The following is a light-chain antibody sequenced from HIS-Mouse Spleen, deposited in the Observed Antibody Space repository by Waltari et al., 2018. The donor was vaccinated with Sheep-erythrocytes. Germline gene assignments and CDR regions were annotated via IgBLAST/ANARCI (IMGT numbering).Light chain of an antibody. Sequence: QSALTPPRPVSGSPGQSVTMPCTVTSCYVGGYHYVSWYHHHPGKAPKPMIYDVSKRTSGVPDRFSGSKSGNTASLTISGLQAEDEADYYCCSYAGSYNHVFATGTKVTVL. CDR2: DVS. V-gene: IGLV2-11*01. CDR1: SCYVGGYHY. J-gene: IGLJ1*01. CDR3: CSYAGSYNHV.